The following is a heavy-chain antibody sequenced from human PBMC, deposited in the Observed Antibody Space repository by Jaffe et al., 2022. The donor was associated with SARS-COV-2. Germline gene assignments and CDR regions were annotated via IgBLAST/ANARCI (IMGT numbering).Heavy chain of an antibody. V-gene: IGHV3-30-3*01. Sequence: QVQLVESGGGVVQPGRSLRLSCAASGFTFSSYAMHWVRQAPGKGLEWVAVISYDGSNKYYADSVKGRFTISRDNSKNTLYLQMNSLRAEDTAVYYCARASYDSSGYYYEGLVYDYWGQGTLVTVSS. CDR3: ARASYDSSGYYYEGLVYDY. CDR2: ISYDGSNK. D-gene: IGHD3-22*01. J-gene: IGHJ4*02. CDR1: GFTFSSYA.